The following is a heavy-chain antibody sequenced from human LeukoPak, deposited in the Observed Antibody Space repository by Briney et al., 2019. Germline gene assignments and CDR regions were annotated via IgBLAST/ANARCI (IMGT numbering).Heavy chain of an antibody. CDR3: ARGSGSSWYGNDAFDI. J-gene: IGHJ3*02. D-gene: IGHD6-13*01. CDR2: INPGGGST. Sequence: GASVKVSCKASGYTFTSYYMHWVRQAPGQGLEWMGIINPGGGSTSYAQKFQGRVTMTRDTSTSTVYMELSSLRSEDTAVYYCARGSGSSWYGNDAFDIWGQGTMVTVSS. CDR1: GYTFTSYY. V-gene: IGHV1-46*01.